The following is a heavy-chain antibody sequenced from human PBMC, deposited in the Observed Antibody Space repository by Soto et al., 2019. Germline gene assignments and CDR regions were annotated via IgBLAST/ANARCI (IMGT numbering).Heavy chain of an antibody. CDR3: ARDSGDTTLRQWGRSFDY. D-gene: IGHD1-1*01. CDR2: INPSTGGT. Sequence: QVQLVQSGAEVKKPGASVKVSCKASGYTFTSYYVHWVRQAPGQRLEWMGIINPSTGGTNYPHKFQGKFTTTRDTSTSTVYMELSSLRSKDAAIYYCARDSGDTTLRQWGRSFDYWGQGTLVTVSS. CDR1: GYTFTSYY. V-gene: IGHV1-46*01. J-gene: IGHJ4*02.